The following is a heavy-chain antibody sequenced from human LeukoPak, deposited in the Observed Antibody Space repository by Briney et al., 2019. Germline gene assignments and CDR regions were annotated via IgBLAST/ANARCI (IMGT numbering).Heavy chain of an antibody. D-gene: IGHD2-15*01. J-gene: IGHJ4*02. CDR1: GYTFTGYY. V-gene: IGHV1-2*02. Sequence: ASVKVSCKASGYTFTGYYMHWVRQAPGQGLEWMGWINPNSGGTNYAQKFQGRVTMTTDTSTSTAYMELRSLRSDDTGVYYCARDHVWLVGAATVVDYWGQGTLVTVSS. CDR3: ARDHVWLVGAATVVDY. CDR2: INPNSGGT.